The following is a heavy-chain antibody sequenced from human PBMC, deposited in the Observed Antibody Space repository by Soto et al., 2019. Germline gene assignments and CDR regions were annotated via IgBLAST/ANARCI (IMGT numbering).Heavy chain of an antibody. J-gene: IGHJ5*02. CDR2: INHRGST. Sequence: QVHLQQWGAGLLKPSETLSLTCAVYGESFIGYYWTWIRQPPGKGLEWIGEINHRGSTNYNPFLKSRVSISIDTSKNQFSLKLTSVTAADTSVYYCARTDIVTTNWFDPWGQGTLVTVSS. CDR3: ARTDIVTTNWFDP. D-gene: IGHD5-12*01. CDR1: GESFIGYY. V-gene: IGHV4-34*02.